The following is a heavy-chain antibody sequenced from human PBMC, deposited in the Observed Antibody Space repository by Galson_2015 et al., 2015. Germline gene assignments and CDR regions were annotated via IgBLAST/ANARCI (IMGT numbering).Heavy chain of an antibody. CDR3: ATERGSGSLLVLGGDAFDI. CDR1: GFTFSSYG. CDR2: IWNDGSNK. Sequence: SLRLSCAASGFTFSSYGVHWVRQAPGKGLDWVAVIWNDGSNKYYADSVEGRFTISRDNSKSILYLQMNSLRAEDTAVYYCATERGSGSLLVLGGDAFDIWGQGTMVTVSS. J-gene: IGHJ3*02. V-gene: IGHV3-33*01. D-gene: IGHD3-16*01.